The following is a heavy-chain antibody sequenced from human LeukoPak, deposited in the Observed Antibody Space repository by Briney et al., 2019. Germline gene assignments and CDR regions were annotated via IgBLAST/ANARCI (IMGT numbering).Heavy chain of an antibody. J-gene: IGHJ4*02. V-gene: IGHV1-58*02. Sequence: ASVTVSCKASGFTFTSSAMQWVRQARGQRLEWIGWIVVGSGNTNYAQKFQERVTITRDMSTSTAYMELSSLRSEDTAVYYCAAKPNLRQQPLRGFDYWGQGTLVTVSS. CDR3: AAKPNLRQQPLRGFDY. CDR2: IVVGSGNT. CDR1: GFTFTSSA. D-gene: IGHD6-13*01.